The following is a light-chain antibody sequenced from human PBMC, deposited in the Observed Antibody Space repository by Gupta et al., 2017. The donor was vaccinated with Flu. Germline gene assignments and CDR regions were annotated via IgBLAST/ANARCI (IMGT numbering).Light chain of an antibody. Sequence: NFMLIQPHSVSESPGKTVTFSCPRSGGSIASQYVQWHRQRPGSAPTPVIFEDDQRPSGVPDRFSGSIDSSSNSAYLTISGLKTDDEADYYCQCYDGRNRWVFGGGTTVTVL. CDR1: GGSIASQY. CDR2: EDD. V-gene: IGLV6-57*03. CDR3: QCYDGRNRWV. J-gene: IGLJ3*02.